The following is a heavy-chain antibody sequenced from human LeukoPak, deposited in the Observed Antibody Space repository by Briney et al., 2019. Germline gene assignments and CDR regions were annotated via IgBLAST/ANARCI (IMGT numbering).Heavy chain of an antibody. CDR2: IGWNSGSI. V-gene: IGHV3-9*01. J-gene: IGHJ3*02. D-gene: IGHD2-2*01. CDR3: ARAEVPGAIKSGAFDI. CDR1: GFTFDDYA. Sequence: PGRSLRLSCAASGFTFDDYAMHWVPQAPGKALECLSGIGWNSGSIGYADSVQGRLTICRDNAKNSLYLQMNGLRAEDTAVYYCARAEVPGAIKSGAFDIWGQGTMVTVSS.